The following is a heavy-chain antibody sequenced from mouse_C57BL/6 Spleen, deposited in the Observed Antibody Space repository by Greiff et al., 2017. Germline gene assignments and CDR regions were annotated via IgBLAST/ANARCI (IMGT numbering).Heavy chain of an antibody. J-gene: IGHJ1*03. CDR2: IRNKANGYTT. CDR3: ARYTPYGSTHWYFDV. V-gene: IGHV7-3*01. Sequence: EVHLVESGGGLVQPGGSLSLSCAASGFTFTDYYMSWVRQPPGKALEWLGFIRNKANGYTTEYSASVKGRFTISRDNSQSILYLQMNALRAEDSATYYCARYTPYGSTHWYFDVWGTGTTVTVSS. CDR1: GFTFTDYY. D-gene: IGHD1-1*01.